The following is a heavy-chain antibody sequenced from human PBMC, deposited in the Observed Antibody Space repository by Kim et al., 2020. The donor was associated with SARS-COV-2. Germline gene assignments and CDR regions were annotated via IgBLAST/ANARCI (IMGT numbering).Heavy chain of an antibody. J-gene: IGHJ4*02. D-gene: IGHD6-19*01. Sequence: APVQGRFTISRDDSKNTLYLQMNSLKSEDTAVYYCTTDWPVPVADSGTLDYWGPGTLVTVSS. CDR3: TTDWPVPVADSGTLDY. V-gene: IGHV3-15*05.